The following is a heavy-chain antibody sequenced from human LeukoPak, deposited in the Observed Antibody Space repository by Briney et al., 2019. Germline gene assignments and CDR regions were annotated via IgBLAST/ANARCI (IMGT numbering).Heavy chain of an antibody. D-gene: IGHD3-22*01. J-gene: IGHJ3*02. CDR1: GGSISSGDYY. Sequence: SQTLSLTCTVSGGSISSGDYYWSWIRQPPGKGLEWIGYIYYSGSTNYNPSLKSRVTISVDTSKNQFSLKLSSVTAADTAVYYCARGMYYYDSSGYGENAFDIWGQGTMVTVSS. CDR2: IYYSGST. CDR3: ARGMYYYDSSGYGENAFDI. V-gene: IGHV4-30-4*08.